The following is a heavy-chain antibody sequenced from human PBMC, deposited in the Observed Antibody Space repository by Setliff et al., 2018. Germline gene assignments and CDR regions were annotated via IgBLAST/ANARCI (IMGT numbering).Heavy chain of an antibody. CDR3: ARQAHDLKGGTTLFYWFDP. CDR2: ICHSGGT. Sequence: SETLSLTCDVSGYSISSGYCRGWIRQPPGKGLEWIGSICHSGGTHYNPSLKSRVTISVDTSKNEFSLKVSSVTAADTAVYYCARQAHDLKGGTTLFYWFDPWGQGALVTVSS. J-gene: IGHJ5*02. CDR1: GYSISSGYC. V-gene: IGHV4-38-2*01. D-gene: IGHD1-26*01.